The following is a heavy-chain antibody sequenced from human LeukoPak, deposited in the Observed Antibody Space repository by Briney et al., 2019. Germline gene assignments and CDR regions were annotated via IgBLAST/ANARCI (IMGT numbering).Heavy chain of an antibody. J-gene: IGHJ6*03. Sequence: PSETLSLTCTVSGASINTYGWSWIRHHPGEGLGWNGYIYYRGSTKYNPSLKSRVTISVDTSKNQFSLKLTSVTAADTAVYYCARLQYEYRYGAYYYYYMDVWGKGTTVTVSS. CDR3: ARLQYEYRYGAYYYYYMDV. D-gene: IGHD5-18*01. CDR1: GASINTYG. CDR2: IYYRGST. V-gene: IGHV4-59*08.